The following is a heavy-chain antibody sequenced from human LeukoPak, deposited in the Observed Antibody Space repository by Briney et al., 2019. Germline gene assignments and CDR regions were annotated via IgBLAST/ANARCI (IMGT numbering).Heavy chain of an antibody. D-gene: IGHD3-3*01. V-gene: IGHV3-23*01. CDR1: GFTFSSYA. Sequence: PGGSLRLSCAASGFTFSSYAMSWVRQAPGKGLEWVSAISGSGGSTYYADSVKGRYTNSRDNSKNTLYLQMNSLRAEDTAVYYCAKVRAIFADYYYYGMDVWGQGTTVTVSS. J-gene: IGHJ6*02. CDR2: ISGSGGST. CDR3: AKVRAIFADYYYYGMDV.